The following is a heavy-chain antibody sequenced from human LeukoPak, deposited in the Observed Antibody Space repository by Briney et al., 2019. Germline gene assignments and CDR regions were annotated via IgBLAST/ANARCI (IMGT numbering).Heavy chain of an antibody. CDR1: GFTFSSYW. CDR3: ARVSYGDYNLLYYFDY. J-gene: IGHJ4*02. Sequence: GGSLRLSCAASGFTFSSYWMSWVRQAPGKGLEWVANIKQDGSGRYYVDSVKGRFTISRDNAKNSLYLQMNSLRAEDTAVYYCARVSYGDYNLLYYFDYWGQGTLVTVSS. CDR2: IKQDGSGR. V-gene: IGHV3-7*04. D-gene: IGHD4-17*01.